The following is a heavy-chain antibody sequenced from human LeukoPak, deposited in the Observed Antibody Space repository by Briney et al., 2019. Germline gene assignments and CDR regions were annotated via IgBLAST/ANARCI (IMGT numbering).Heavy chain of an antibody. V-gene: IGHV4-59*01. CDR3: ARFGEMATIRI. CDR2: IYYSGST. CDR1: GFTFSRSW. D-gene: IGHD5-24*01. J-gene: IGHJ3*02. Sequence: GSLRLSCAASGFTFSRSWMSWVRQPPGKGLEWIGYIYYSGSTNYNPSLKSRVTISVDTSKNQFSLKLSSVTAADTAVYYCARFGEMATIRIWGQGTMVTVSS.